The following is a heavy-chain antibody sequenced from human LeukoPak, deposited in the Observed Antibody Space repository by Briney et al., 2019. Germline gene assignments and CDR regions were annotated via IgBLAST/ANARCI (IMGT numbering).Heavy chain of an antibody. J-gene: IGHJ2*01. D-gene: IGHD3-9*01. V-gene: IGHV4-4*07. CDR1: GGSISSYY. CDR3: ARQYSDILTGYHRGELYWYFDL. CDR2: IYTSGST. Sequence: SETLSLTCTVSGGSISSYYWSWIRQPAGKGLEWIGRIYTSGSTNYNPSLKSRVTMSVDTSKNQFSLKLSSVTAADTAVYYCARQYSDILTGYHRGELYWYFDLWGRGTLVTVSS.